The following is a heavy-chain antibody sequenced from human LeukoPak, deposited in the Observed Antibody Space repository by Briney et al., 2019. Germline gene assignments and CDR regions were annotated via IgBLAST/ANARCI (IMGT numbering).Heavy chain of an antibody. D-gene: IGHD3-16*02. Sequence: GGSLRLSCAASGFTFSSYWMSWVRQAPGKGLEWVANIKQDGSEKYYVDSVKGRFTISRDNAENSLYLQMNSLRAEDTAVYYCAKQGYLVYDWFDPWGQGTLVTVSS. J-gene: IGHJ5*02. CDR3: AKQGYLVYDWFDP. CDR2: IKQDGSEK. CDR1: GFTFSSYW. V-gene: IGHV3-7*01.